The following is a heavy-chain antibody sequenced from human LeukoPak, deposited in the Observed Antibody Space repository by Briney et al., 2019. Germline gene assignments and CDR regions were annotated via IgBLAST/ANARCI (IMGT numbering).Heavy chain of an antibody. CDR1: GGTFSSYA. V-gene: IGHV1-69*13. CDR2: IIPIFGTA. D-gene: IGHD3-22*01. CDR3: ARARDYYDSSVGESWFDP. J-gene: IGHJ5*02. Sequence: ASVKVSCKASGGTFSSYAISWVRQAPGQGLEWMGGIIPIFGTANYAQKFQGRVTITADESTSTAYMELSSLRSEDTAVYYCARARDYYDSSVGESWFDPWGQGTLVTVSS.